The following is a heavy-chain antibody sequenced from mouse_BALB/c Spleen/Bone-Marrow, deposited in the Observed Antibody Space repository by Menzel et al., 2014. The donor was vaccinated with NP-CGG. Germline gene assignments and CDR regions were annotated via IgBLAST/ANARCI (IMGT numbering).Heavy chain of an antibody. CDR3: ARTGNYYGSSFDY. V-gene: IGHV1-14*01. Sequence: VHVKQSGPELVKPGTSVKMSCKASGYTFTSYVIHWVKQKPGQGLEWIEYINPFNDGTKYNEKFKDKATLTSDKSSNTAYMELSSLTTEDSAVYYCARTGNYYGSSFDYWGQGTTPTVSS. CDR1: GYTFTSYV. J-gene: IGHJ2*01. CDR2: INPFNDGT. D-gene: IGHD1-1*01.